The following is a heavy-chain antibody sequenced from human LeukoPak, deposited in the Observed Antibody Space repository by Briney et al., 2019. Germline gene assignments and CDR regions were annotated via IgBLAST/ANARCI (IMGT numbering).Heavy chain of an antibody. J-gene: IGHJ3*01. CDR1: GFSFSSYA. D-gene: IGHD1-1*01. Sequence: GGSLRLSCATSGFSFSSYAMSWVRQAPGKGLEWVAGISWNSGNIAYADSVKGRFSISRDNAENSVYLQMDGLVSEDTALYYCTKATGYNWNDKDAFDVWGQGAMVTVSS. V-gene: IGHV3-9*01. CDR3: TKATGYNWNDKDAFDV. CDR2: ISWNSGNI.